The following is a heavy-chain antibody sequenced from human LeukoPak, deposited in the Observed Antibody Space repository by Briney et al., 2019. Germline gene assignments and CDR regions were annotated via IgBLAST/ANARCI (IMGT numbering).Heavy chain of an antibody. CDR2: ISYDGSNK. V-gene: IGHV3-30-3*01. CDR3: ARDPYGGNFPDY. Sequence: PGGSLRLSCAASGFTFSSYAMHWVRQAPGKGLEWVAVISYDGSNKYYADSVKGRFTISRDNSKNTLYLQMNSLRAEDTAVYYCARDPYGGNFPDYWGQGTLVTVSS. CDR1: GFTFSSYA. D-gene: IGHD4-23*01. J-gene: IGHJ4*02.